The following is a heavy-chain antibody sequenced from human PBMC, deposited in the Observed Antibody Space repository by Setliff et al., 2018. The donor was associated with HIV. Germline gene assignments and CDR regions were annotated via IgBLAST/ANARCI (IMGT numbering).Heavy chain of an antibody. J-gene: IGHJ6*03. V-gene: IGHV1-69*13. D-gene: IGHD3-10*01. CDR2: IIPIFGTA. CDR3: ASDSPAARFEELEDHYYYFMDV. CDR1: GGPFTSA. Sequence: SVNVSCKASGGPFTSAFNWVRQVPGQGLEWMGGIIPIFGTANYAQNFGGRVTITADQSTTTSYLQLNSLRFEDTAIYYCASDSPAARFEELEDHYYYFMDVWGKGTTVTVSS.